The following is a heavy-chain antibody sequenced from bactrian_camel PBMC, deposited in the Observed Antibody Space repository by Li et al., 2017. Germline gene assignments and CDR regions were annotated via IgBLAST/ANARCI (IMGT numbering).Heavy chain of an antibody. CDR2: IYTGAGST. V-gene: IGHV3S54*01. J-gene: IGHJ4*01. Sequence: HVQLVESGGGSVRAGGSLKLSCALTGYSVSSCAMGWYRQAPGKEREGVAAIYTGAGSTWYADSVKGRFIISHDSAKNTLYLQMNSLKPEDTAMYYCAADPCPLSCGGSWCHTYRDWGQGTQVTVS. CDR3: AADPCPLSCGGSWCHTYRD. D-gene: IGHD6*01. CDR1: GYSVSSCA.